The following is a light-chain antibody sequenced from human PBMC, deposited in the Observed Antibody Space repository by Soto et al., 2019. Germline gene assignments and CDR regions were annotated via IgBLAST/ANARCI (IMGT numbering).Light chain of an antibody. CDR1: QSISSW. Sequence: DLQMTQSHSTLSASVGERVTITCRASQSISSWLAWYQQKPGKAPKVLIYDASSLESGVPSRFSGSGSGTEFTLTISSLQPDDFATYYCQQYNSYSITFGQGTRLEI. CDR2: DAS. CDR3: QQYNSYSIT. J-gene: IGKJ5*01. V-gene: IGKV1-5*01.